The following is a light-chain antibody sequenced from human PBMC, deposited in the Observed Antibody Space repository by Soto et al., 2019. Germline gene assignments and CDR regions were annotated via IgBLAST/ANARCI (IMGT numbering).Light chain of an antibody. CDR2: TAS. J-gene: IGKJ5*01. V-gene: IGKV1-12*01. CDR3: QQTNSFPST. CDR1: QGISSW. Sequence: DIQMTQSPSSMSASVGDTVTITCRASQGISSWLTWHQQKPGKAPKVLIYTASSLQSGVPSRFSGSGSGTEFTLTISSLQPEDFATYYCQQTNSFPSTFGQGTRLEIK.